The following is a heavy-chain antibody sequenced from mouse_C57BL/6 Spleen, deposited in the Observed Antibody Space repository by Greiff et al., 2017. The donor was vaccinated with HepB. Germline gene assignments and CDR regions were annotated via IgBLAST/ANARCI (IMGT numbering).Heavy chain of an antibody. J-gene: IGHJ1*03. Sequence: DVMLVESGGGLVKPGGSLKLSCAASGFTFSSYAMSWVRQTPEKRLEWVATISDGGSYTYYPDNVKGRFTISRDNAKNNLYLQMSHLKSEDTAMYYCARDGVGYGNYGKYWYFDVWGTGTTVTVSS. CDR3: ARDGVGYGNYGKYWYFDV. V-gene: IGHV5-4*01. CDR1: GFTFSSYA. CDR2: ISDGGSYT. D-gene: IGHD2-1*01.